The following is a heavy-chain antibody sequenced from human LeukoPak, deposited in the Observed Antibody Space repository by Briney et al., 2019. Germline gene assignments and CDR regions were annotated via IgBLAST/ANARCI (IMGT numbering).Heavy chain of an antibody. CDR1: GGSFSGYY. V-gene: IGHV4-34*01. J-gene: IGHJ3*02. Sequence: SETLSLTCAVYGGSFSGYYWSWIRQPPGKGLEWIGEINHSGSTNYNPSLKSRVTISVGTSKNQFSLKLSSVTAADTAVYYCARRQRDVVVVAATRRVAFDIWGQGTMVTVSS. CDR2: INHSGST. CDR3: ARRQRDVVVVAATRRVAFDI. D-gene: IGHD2-15*01.